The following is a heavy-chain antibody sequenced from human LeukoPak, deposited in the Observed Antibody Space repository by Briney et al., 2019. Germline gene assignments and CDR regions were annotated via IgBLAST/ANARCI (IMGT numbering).Heavy chain of an antibody. V-gene: IGHV3-74*01. J-gene: IGHJ4*02. CDR3: TRDKGWQQFDS. D-gene: IGHD5-24*01. CDR2: IHSDGSST. CDR1: GFTFSSTW. Sequence: GGSLRLSCAASGFTFSSTWMHWFRQAPGKGPVWVSRIHSDGSSTIYADSVKGRFTISRDNAKNSLYLQMNSLRDDDTAVYYCTRDKGWQQFDSWGQGTLVTVSS.